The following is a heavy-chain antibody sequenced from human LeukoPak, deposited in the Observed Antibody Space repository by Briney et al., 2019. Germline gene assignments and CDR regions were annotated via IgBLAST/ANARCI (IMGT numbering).Heavy chain of an antibody. CDR2: IRGSGGRT. V-gene: IGHV3-23*01. D-gene: IGHD3-16*01. CDR3: AKAPGYDYVWGSFQHFDY. J-gene: IGHJ4*02. CDR1: GFTFSSYA. Sequence: AGGSLRLSCAASGFTFSSYAMSWVRQAPGKGLEWVSGIRGSGGRTYYADSVKGRVTISRDNSKNTLYLQMNSLRAEDTAVYYCAKAPGYDYVWGSFQHFDYWGQGTLVTVSS.